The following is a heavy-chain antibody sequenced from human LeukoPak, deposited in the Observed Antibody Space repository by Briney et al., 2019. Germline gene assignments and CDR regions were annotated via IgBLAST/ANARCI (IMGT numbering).Heavy chain of an antibody. J-gene: IGHJ6*03. CDR2: IYYSGST. CDR1: GGSISSYY. V-gene: IGHV4-59*01. Sequence: SETLSLTCTVSGGSISSYYWSWIRQRPGKGLEWIGYIYYSGSTNYNPSLKSRVTISVDTSKNQFSLKLSSVTAADTAVYYCARVPRLGYCSGGSCYGLGRYYYYYYMDVWGKGTTVTVSS. D-gene: IGHD2-15*01. CDR3: ARVPRLGYCSGGSCYGLGRYYYYYYMDV.